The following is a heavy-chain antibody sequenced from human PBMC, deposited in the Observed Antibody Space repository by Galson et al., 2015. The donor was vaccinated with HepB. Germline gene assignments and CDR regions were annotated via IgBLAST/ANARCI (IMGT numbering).Heavy chain of an antibody. D-gene: IGHD3-10*01. CDR3: ARGLDYYGSHVDY. Sequence: TLSLTCTVSGGSISSGGYYWSWIRQHPGKGLEWIGYIYYSGSTYYNPSLKSRATISVDTSKNQFSLKLSSVTAADTAVYYCARGLDYYGSHVDYWGQGTLVTVSS. V-gene: IGHV4-31*03. CDR1: GGSISSGGYY. J-gene: IGHJ4*02. CDR2: IYYSGST.